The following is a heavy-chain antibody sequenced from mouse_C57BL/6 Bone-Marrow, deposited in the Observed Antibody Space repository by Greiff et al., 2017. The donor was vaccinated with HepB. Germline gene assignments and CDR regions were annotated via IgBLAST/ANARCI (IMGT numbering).Heavy chain of an antibody. J-gene: IGHJ1*03. CDR3: ALYGNWYFDV. CDR1: GYSITSGYY. D-gene: IGHD1-1*02. CDR2: ISYDGSN. V-gene: IGHV3-6*01. Sequence: EVQLQQSGPGLVKPSQSLSLTCSVTGYSITSGYYWNWIRQFPGNKLEWMGYISYDGSNNYNPSLKNRISITRDTSKNQFFLKLNSVTTEDTATYYCALYGNWYFDVWGTGTTVTVSS.